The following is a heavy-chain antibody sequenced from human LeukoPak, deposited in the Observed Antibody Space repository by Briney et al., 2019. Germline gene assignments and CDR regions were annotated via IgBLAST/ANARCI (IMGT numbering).Heavy chain of an antibody. CDR3: ARYRNEALFAFDI. D-gene: IGHD1-14*01. CDR2: IYTSGST. CDR1: GGSISSGSYY. V-gene: IGHV4-61*02. Sequence: SQTLSLTCTVSGGSISSGSYYWSWIRQPAGKGLEWIGRIYTSGSTNYNPSLKSRVTISVDTSKNQFSLRLNSVTAADTAVYYCARYRNEALFAFDIWGQGAMVTVSS. J-gene: IGHJ3*02.